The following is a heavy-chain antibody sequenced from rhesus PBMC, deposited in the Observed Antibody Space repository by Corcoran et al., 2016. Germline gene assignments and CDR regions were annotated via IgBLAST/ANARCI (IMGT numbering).Heavy chain of an antibody. V-gene: IGHV1-138*01. Sequence: QVQLVQSGTAVKKPGSSVKVSCKASGYIFTDYYLTWVRQAPGQGLEGVGENNPKTGGTNYALKFQGRVIVTRDTSTSAAYMELSSLTSEDTAIYYCTRERYSGTWNFGYWGQGVLVTVSS. CDR1: GYIFTDYY. CDR2: NNPKTGGT. J-gene: IGHJ4*01. CDR3: TRERYSGTWNFGY. D-gene: IGHD6-25*01.